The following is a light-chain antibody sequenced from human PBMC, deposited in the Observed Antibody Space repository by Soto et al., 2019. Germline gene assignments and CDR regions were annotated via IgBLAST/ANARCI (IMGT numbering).Light chain of an antibody. J-gene: IGLJ2*01. CDR2: GNS. V-gene: IGLV1-40*01. CDR1: SSNIGAGYD. CDR3: QSYDGSLSGVV. Sequence: QSVLTQPPSVSGAPGQRVTISCTGSSSNIGAGYDVHWYQQLPGTAPKLLIYGNSNRPSGVPDRFSGSKSGTSASLAIPGLQAEDEVDYYCQSYDGSLSGVVFGGGTKLTVL.